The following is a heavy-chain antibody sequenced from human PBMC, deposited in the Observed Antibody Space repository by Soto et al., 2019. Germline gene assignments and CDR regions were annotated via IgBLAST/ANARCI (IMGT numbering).Heavy chain of an antibody. J-gene: IGHJ4*02. CDR1: GGSISSYY. Sequence: SETLSLTCTVSGGSISSYYWSWIRQPPGKGLEWIGYIYYSGSTSYHPSLKSRVTISVDTSKNQFSLKLNSVTAADTAVYYCARGMTTVTTFDYWGQGTLVTVSS. CDR3: ARGMTTVTTFDY. D-gene: IGHD4-17*01. CDR2: IYYSGST. V-gene: IGHV4-59*12.